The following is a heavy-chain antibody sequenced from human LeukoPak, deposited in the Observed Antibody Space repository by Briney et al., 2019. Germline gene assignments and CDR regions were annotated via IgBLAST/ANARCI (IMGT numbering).Heavy chain of an antibody. D-gene: IGHD3-22*01. V-gene: IGHV3-64*01. J-gene: IGHJ4*02. Sequence: GGSLRLSCAVSGFTFSSYAMHWVRQAPGKGLEYVSAISSNGGSTYYANSVKGRFTISRDNSKNTLYLQMGSLRAEDMAVYYCARSYYYDSSGYYSPRPPPDYWGQGTLVTVSS. CDR3: ARSYYYDSSGYYSPRPPPDY. CDR2: ISSNGGST. CDR1: GFTFSSYA.